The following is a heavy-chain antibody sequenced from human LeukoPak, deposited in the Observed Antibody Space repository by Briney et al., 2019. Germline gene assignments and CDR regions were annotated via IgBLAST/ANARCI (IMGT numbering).Heavy chain of an antibody. CDR2: INHSGST. V-gene: IGHV4-34*01. CDR3: ARRGIAAAGTGIDY. Sequence: SETLSLTCAVYGGSFSGYYWSWIRQPPGKVLEWIGEINHSGSTNYNPSLKSRVTISVDTSKNQFSLKLSSVTAADTAVYYCARRGIAAAGTGIDYWGQGTLVTVSS. D-gene: IGHD6-13*01. CDR1: GGSFSGYY. J-gene: IGHJ4*02.